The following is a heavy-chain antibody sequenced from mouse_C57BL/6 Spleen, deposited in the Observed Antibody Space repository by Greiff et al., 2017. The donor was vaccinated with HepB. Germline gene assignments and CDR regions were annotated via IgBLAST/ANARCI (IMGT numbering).Heavy chain of an antibody. J-gene: IGHJ2*01. D-gene: IGHD2-4*01. CDR1: GFTFSSYA. V-gene: IGHV5-4*01. CDR3: AREGDYDGYYFDY. CDR2: ISDGGSYT. Sequence: EVKLEESGGGLVKPGGSLKLSCAASGFTFSSYAMSWVRQTPEKRLEWVATISDGGSYTYYPDNVKGRFTISRDNAKNNLYLQMSHLKSEDTAMYYCAREGDYDGYYFDYWGQGTTLTVSS.